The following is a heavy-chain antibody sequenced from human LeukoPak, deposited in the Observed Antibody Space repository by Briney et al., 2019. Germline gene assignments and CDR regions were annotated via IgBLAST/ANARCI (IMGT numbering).Heavy chain of an antibody. V-gene: IGHV4-30-4*01. CDR1: GGSISSGDYY. CDR2: IYYSGST. CDR3: ARDSGDYGGNPKPFDY. Sequence: ASETLSLTCTVSGGSISSGDYYWSWIRQPPGKGLEWIGYIYYSGSTYYNPSLKSRVTISVDTSKNQFSLKLSSVTAADTAVYYCARDSGDYGGNPKPFDYWGQGTLVTVSS. J-gene: IGHJ4*02. D-gene: IGHD4-23*01.